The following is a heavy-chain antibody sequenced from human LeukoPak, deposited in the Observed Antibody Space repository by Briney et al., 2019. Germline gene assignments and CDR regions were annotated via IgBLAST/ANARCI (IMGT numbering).Heavy chain of an antibody. Sequence: PGGSLRLSCTASGFTFSDYYMSWIRQAPGKGLEWASYISSSGSTIYYADSVKGRFTISRDNAKNSLYLQMNSLRAEDTAVYYCARVSYYGSGYYYMDVWGKGTTVTISS. J-gene: IGHJ6*03. V-gene: IGHV3-11*01. D-gene: IGHD3-10*01. CDR1: GFTFSDYY. CDR3: ARVSYYGSGYYYMDV. CDR2: ISSSGSTI.